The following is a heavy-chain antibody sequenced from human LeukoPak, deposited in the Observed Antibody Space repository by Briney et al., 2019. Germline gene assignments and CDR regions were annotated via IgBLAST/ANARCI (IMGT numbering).Heavy chain of an antibody. CDR3: ARASYSGYDDDAFDI. V-gene: IGHV3-48*03. CDR1: GFTFSSYE. J-gene: IGHJ3*02. D-gene: IGHD5-12*01. Sequence: GGSLRLSCAASGFTFSSYEMNWVRQAPGKGLEWVSYISSSGSAIYYADSVKGRFTISRDNAKNSLYLQMNSLRAEDTAVYYCARASYSGYDDDAFDIWGQGTMVTVSP. CDR2: ISSSGSAI.